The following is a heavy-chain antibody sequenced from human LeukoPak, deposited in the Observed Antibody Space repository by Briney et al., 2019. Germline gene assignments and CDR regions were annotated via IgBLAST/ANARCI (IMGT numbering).Heavy chain of an antibody. CDR2: ISWNSGSI. CDR1: GFTFDDYA. V-gene: IGHV3-9*01. J-gene: IGHJ4*02. Sequence: PGRSLRLSCAASGFTFDDYAMHWVRQAPGKGLEWVSGISWNSGSIGYADSVKGRFTISRDNAKNSLYLQMNSLRAEDTALYYCAMGDSSGYYSPVGYWGRGTLVTVS. D-gene: IGHD3-22*01. CDR3: AMGDSSGYYSPVGY.